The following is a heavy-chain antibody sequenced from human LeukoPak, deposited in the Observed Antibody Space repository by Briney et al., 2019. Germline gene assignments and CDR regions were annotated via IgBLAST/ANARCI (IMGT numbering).Heavy chain of an antibody. Sequence: GGSLRLSCAASGFTFSSYAMSWVRQAPGKGLERVSSIRSSGGSTFYADSVRGRFTISRDNSKNTLYLQMNSLRAEDTAVYYCARTRSSGYLTSDYWGQGILVTVSS. CDR2: IRSSGGST. D-gene: IGHD3-22*01. CDR1: GFTFSSYA. J-gene: IGHJ4*02. V-gene: IGHV3-23*01. CDR3: ARTRSSGYLTSDY.